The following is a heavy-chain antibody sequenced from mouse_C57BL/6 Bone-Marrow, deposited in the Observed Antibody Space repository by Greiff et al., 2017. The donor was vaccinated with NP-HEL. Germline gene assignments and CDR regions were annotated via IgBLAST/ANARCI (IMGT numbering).Heavy chain of an antibody. CDR1: GFNIKDDY. D-gene: IGHD1-1*01. CDR3: TTFITTVVATVDY. J-gene: IGHJ2*01. Sequence: EVQGVESGAELVRPGASVKLSCTASGFNIKDDYMHWVKQRPEQGLEWIGWIDPENGDTEYASKFQGKATITADTSSNTAYLQLSSLTSEDTAVYYCTTFITTVVATVDYWGQGTTLTVSS. CDR2: IDPENGDT. V-gene: IGHV14-4*01.